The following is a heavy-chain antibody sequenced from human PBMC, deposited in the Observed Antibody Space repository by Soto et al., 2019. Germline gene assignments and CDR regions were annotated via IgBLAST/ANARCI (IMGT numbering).Heavy chain of an antibody. V-gene: IGHV3-23*01. CDR2: ISGSDGKT. D-gene: IGHD3-3*01. Sequence: GSLRLSCAASGFSFGSYALSWVRQAPGKGLEWVSTISGSDGKTFYADSVKGRFSISRDTSQNTLYLQMNSLRADDTAIYYCARWSYLDYWGQGTRVTVSS. J-gene: IGHJ4*02. CDR3: ARWSYLDY. CDR1: GFSFGSYA.